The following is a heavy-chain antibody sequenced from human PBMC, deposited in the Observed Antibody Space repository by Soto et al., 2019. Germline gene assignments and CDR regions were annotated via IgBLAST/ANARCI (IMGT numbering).Heavy chain of an antibody. V-gene: IGHV3-53*04. CDR3: ARGITDYLYGMDV. CDR1: GFTVSSNY. J-gene: IGHJ6*02. CDR2: IYSGGST. Sequence: GGSLRLSCAASGFTVSSNYMSWVRQAPGKGLGWVSVIYSGGSTYYADSVKGRFTISRHNSKNTLYLQMNSLRAEDTAVYYCARGITDYLYGMDVWGQGTTVTVSS.